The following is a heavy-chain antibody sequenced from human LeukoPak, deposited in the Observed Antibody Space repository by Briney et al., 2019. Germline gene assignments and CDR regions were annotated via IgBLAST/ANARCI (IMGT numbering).Heavy chain of an antibody. CDR3: PARPPRAVAGPFDY. Sequence: GGSLRLSCAASGFTFSSYTMGWVRQAPGKGLEWVSTISGTGSSTYYADSVKGRLTISRDSSKNTLTLQMNSLRAEDTAVYYCPARPPRAVAGPFDYWGQGTLVTVSS. CDR1: GFTFSSYT. V-gene: IGHV3-23*01. D-gene: IGHD6-19*01. CDR2: ISGTGSST. J-gene: IGHJ4*02.